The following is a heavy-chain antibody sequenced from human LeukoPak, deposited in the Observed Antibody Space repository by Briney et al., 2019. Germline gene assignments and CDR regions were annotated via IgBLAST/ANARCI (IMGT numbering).Heavy chain of an antibody. CDR3: ARERGGSSYIYYFDY. D-gene: IGHD1-26*01. J-gene: IGHJ4*02. CDR1: GFTFSTYE. CDR2: ISSSGGTI. V-gene: IGHV3-48*03. Sequence: GGSLRLSCAASGFTFSTYEMNWVRQAPGKGLEWVSYISSSGGTIHYSDSVKGRFTISRDNAKNSLYLQMNSLRAEDTAVYYCARERGGSSYIYYFDYWGQGTLVTVSS.